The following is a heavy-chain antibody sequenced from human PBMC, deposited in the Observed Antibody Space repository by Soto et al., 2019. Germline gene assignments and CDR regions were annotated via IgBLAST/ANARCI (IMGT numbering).Heavy chain of an antibody. CDR2: ISGSGGST. Sequence: EVQLLESGGGLVQPGGSLRLSCAASGFTFSSYAMSWVRQAPGKGLEWVSAISGSGGSTYYADSVKGRFTISRDNSKNTLYLQMNSLRAEDTAVYYCAKEMDMTTVTRRALWYWGQGTLVTVSS. J-gene: IGHJ4*02. D-gene: IGHD4-17*01. CDR3: AKEMDMTTVTRRALWY. CDR1: GFTFSSYA. V-gene: IGHV3-23*01.